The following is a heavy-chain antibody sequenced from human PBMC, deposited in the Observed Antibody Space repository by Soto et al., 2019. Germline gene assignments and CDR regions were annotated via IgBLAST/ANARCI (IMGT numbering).Heavy chain of an antibody. CDR2: ISSNGGST. CDR1: VFTFISYA. D-gene: IGHD2-2*01. Sequence: GWSLRLSCSASVFTFISYAMHWVRQAPGKGLEYVSAISSNGGSTYYADSVKGRFTISRDNSKNTLYLQMSSLRAEDTAVYYCVEGLVVPGTTYYYGMDVWGQGTTVTVSS. CDR3: VEGLVVPGTTYYYGMDV. V-gene: IGHV3-64D*06. J-gene: IGHJ6*02.